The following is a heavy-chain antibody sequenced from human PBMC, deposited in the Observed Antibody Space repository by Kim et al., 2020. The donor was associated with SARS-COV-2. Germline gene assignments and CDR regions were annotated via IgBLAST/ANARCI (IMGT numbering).Heavy chain of an antibody. Sequence: GYAQKFQGRVTMTRNTSISTADMELSSLRSEDTAVYYCARREGVDGFDYWGQGTLVTVSS. V-gene: IGHV1-8*01. J-gene: IGHJ4*02. CDR3: ARREGVDGFDY.